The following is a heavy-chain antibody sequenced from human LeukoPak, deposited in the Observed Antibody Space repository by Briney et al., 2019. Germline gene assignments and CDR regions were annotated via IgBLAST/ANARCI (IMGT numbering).Heavy chain of an antibody. Sequence: SVKVSCEASGGTFISYAISWVRQAPGQGLDWMGGIIPIFGTANYAQKLQGRVTITTDESTSTAYMELSSLRSEDTAVYYCARSTTVTTYIFDYWGQGTLVTVSS. D-gene: IGHD4-17*01. CDR1: GGTFISYA. J-gene: IGHJ4*02. CDR3: ARSTTVTTYIFDY. CDR2: IIPIFGTA. V-gene: IGHV1-69*05.